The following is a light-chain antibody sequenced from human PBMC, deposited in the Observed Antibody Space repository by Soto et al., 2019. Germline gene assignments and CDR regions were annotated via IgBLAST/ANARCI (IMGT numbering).Light chain of an antibody. CDR1: QGLSGS. Sequence: DIQMTQSPSSVSASVGDRVTITCRATQGLSGSLAWYQQKPGIAPKLLISVTSRLQSGVPSRFSGSASGTDFTLTIDSLQPEDLATYYCQQGHNWPLTFGQGTRLEIK. CDR2: VTS. J-gene: IGKJ5*01. CDR3: QQGHNWPLT. V-gene: IGKV1-12*01.